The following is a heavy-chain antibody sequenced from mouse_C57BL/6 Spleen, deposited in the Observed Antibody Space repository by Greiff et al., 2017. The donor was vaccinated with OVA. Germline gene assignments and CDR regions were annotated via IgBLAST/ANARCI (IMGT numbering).Heavy chain of an antibody. Sequence: EVQLKQSGPVLVKPGHSLKMSCTASGYTFTDYYMNWVKQRHGKSLEWLGVINPYNGGTSYNQKFKGQATLTVDTSASTAYMELNSLTAEDSAVYDCAREGYGGQGTTRTVSS. V-gene: IGHV1-19*01. CDR3: AREGY. J-gene: IGHJ2*01. CDR1: GYTFTDYY. CDR2: INPYNGGT.